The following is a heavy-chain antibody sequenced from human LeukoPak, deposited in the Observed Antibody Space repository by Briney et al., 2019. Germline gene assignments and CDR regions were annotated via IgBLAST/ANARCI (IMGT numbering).Heavy chain of an antibody. CDR1: GFTFSSYE. Sequence: PGGSLRLSCAASGFTFSSYEMNWVRQAPGEGLEWVSYISSSGSTIYYADSVKGRFTISRDNAKNSLYLQMNSLRAEDTAVYYCARGPQDVPATDYWGQGTLVTVSS. D-gene: IGHD2-2*01. J-gene: IGHJ4*02. V-gene: IGHV3-48*03. CDR2: ISSSGSTI. CDR3: ARGPQDVPATDY.